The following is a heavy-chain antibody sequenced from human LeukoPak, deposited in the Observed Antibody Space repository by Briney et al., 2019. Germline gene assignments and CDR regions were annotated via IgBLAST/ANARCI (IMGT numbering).Heavy chain of an antibody. Sequence: PGRSLRLSCAASGFTFSNYGMHWVRQAPGKGLEWVAVIWYDGSKQYYADSVKGRFIVSRDNSKNTLHLQMNSLRAEDTAVYYCAREGCSGGSCYSGFDYWGQGTPVTVSS. CDR3: AREGCSGGSCYSGFDY. CDR2: IWYDGSKQ. J-gene: IGHJ4*02. CDR1: GFTFSNYG. V-gene: IGHV3-33*01. D-gene: IGHD2-15*01.